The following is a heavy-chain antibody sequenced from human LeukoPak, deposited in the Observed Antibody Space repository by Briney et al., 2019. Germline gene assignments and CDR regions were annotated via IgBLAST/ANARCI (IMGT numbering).Heavy chain of an antibody. Sequence: ASVKVSCKAAGYTFNGYYMHWVRQAPGQGLEWMGGMNPTSGCTNYLQKFQGRVTMTRDTSISKAYMELSRQIFDDTAVYYCARSWGDSSGHYTQLDFWGQGTLVTVSS. CDR2: MNPTSGCT. D-gene: IGHD3-22*01. CDR3: ARSWGDSSGHYTQLDF. CDR1: GYTFNGYY. J-gene: IGHJ4*02. V-gene: IGHV1-2*02.